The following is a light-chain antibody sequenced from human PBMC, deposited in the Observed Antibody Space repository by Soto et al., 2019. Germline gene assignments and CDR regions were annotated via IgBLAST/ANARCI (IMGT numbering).Light chain of an antibody. Sequence: PGERATLSCRASQSVSSYLAGYQQTPGQAPRLLIYDASSRATGIPDRFSGSGSGTDFTLTISRLQPEDFAVYYCQQYGSSSITFGQGTRLEIK. J-gene: IGKJ5*01. CDR2: DAS. CDR3: QQYGSSSIT. CDR1: QSVSSY. V-gene: IGKV3-20*01.